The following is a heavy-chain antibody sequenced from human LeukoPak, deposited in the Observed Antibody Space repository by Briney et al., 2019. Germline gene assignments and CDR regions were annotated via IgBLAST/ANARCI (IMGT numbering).Heavy chain of an antibody. D-gene: IGHD6-19*01. Sequence: ASVKVSCKASGYTFTSYYMHWARQAPGQGLEWMGIINPSGGSTSYAQKFQGRVTMTRDTSTSTVYMELSSLRSEDTAVYYCARDKRAGVWYSSGWYEYYFDYWGQGTLVTVSS. J-gene: IGHJ4*02. CDR3: ARDKRAGVWYSSGWYEYYFDY. CDR2: INPSGGST. CDR1: GYTFTSYY. V-gene: IGHV1-46*01.